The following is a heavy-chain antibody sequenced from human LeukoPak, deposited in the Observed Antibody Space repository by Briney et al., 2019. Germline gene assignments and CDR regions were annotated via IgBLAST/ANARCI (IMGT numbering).Heavy chain of an antibody. V-gene: IGHV4-59*01. D-gene: IGHD3-22*01. J-gene: IGHJ6*03. CDR2: IYHSGST. CDR3: ARVFGQGSSAYQGYYYYMDV. CDR1: GGSISSYY. Sequence: SETLSLTCTVSGGSISSYYWSWIRQPPGKGLEWIGYIYHSGSTNYIPSLNSRVTMSVDTSKNQFSLKLSSVTAADTAVYYCARVFGQGSSAYQGYYYYMDVWGKGTTVTVSS.